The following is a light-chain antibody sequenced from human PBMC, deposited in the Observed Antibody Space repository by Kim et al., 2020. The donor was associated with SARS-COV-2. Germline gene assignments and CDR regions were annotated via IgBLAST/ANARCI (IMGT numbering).Light chain of an antibody. Sequence: ALGQTVRITCQGDSLRSYYASWYQKKPGQAPVLVIYGKNNRPSGIPDRFSGSSSGNTASLTITGAHAEDEADYYCNSRDSSGNHLVFGGGTQLTVL. CDR1: SLRSYY. V-gene: IGLV3-19*01. J-gene: IGLJ2*01. CDR3: NSRDSSGNHLV. CDR2: GKN.